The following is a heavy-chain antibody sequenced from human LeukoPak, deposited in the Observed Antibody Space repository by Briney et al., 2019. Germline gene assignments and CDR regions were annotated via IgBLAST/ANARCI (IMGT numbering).Heavy chain of an antibody. CDR3: ARGQYSSGWYDALTDPFDY. J-gene: IGHJ4*02. CDR2: IYHSGST. Sequence: PSETLSLTCAVSGGSISSGGYSWSRIRQPPGKGLEWIGYIYHSGSTYYNPSLKSRVTISVDRSKNQFSLKLSSVTAADTAVYYCARGQYSSGWYDALTDPFDYWGQGTLVTVSS. CDR1: GGSISSGGYS. V-gene: IGHV4-30-2*01. D-gene: IGHD6-19*01.